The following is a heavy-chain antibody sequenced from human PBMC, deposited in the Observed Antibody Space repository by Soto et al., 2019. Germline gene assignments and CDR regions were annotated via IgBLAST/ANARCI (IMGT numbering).Heavy chain of an antibody. CDR3: ARVPTMVRGVISGDDYFDY. CDR1: GGSISSGGYY. Sequence: SETLSLTCTVSGGSISSGGYYWSWIRQHPGKGLEWIGYIYYSGSTYYNPSLKSRVTISVDTSKNQFSLKLSSVTAADTAVYYCARVPTMVRGVISGDDYFDYWGQGTLVTVSS. J-gene: IGHJ4*02. CDR2: IYYSGST. D-gene: IGHD3-10*01. V-gene: IGHV4-31*03.